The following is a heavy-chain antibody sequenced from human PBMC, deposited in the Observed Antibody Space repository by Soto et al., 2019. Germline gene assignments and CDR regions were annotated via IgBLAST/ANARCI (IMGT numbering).Heavy chain of an antibody. CDR2: ISYDGSNK. V-gene: IGHV3-30*18. CDR3: AKSVESYYYYGMDV. Sequence: HPGGSLRLSCAASGFTFSSYGMHWVRQAPGKGLEWVAVISYDGSNKYYADSVKGRFTISRDNSKNTLYLQMNSLRAEDTAVYYCAKSVESYYYYGMDVWGQGTTVTVSS. CDR1: GFTFSSYG. J-gene: IGHJ6*02.